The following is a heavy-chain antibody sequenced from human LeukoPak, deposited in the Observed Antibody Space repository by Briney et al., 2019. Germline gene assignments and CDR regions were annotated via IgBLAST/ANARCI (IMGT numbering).Heavy chain of an antibody. D-gene: IGHD6-19*01. CDR3: ARGYIAAAVYAYSSGWNWFDP. CDR2: INPNSGGT. Sequence: ASVKVSCKASGYTFTGYYMHWVRQAPGHGREWMGWINPNSGGTNYAQKFQGRVTMTRDTSISTAYMEPSRLRSDDTCVYYCARGYIAAAVYAYSSGWNWFDPWGQGTLVAVSS. J-gene: IGHJ5*02. V-gene: IGHV1-2*02. CDR1: GYTFTGYY.